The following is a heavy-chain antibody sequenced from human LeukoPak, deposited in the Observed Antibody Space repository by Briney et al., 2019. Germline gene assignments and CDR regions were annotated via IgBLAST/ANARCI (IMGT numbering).Heavy chain of an antibody. J-gene: IGHJ5*02. D-gene: IGHD2-2*01. CDR2: IKPDGSEK. V-gene: IGHV3-7*01. CDR3: AKGVVPAAANWFDP. CDR1: GFTFSSYW. Sequence: PGGSLRLSCAASGFTFSSYWMSWVSQAPGKGLEWVANIKPDGSEKYYVDSVKGRFTISRDNAKNSLYLQMNSLRAEDTAVYYCAKGVVPAAANWFDPWGQGTLVTVSS.